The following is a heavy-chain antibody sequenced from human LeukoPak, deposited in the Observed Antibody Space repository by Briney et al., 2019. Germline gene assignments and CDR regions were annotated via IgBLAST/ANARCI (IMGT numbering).Heavy chain of an antibody. Sequence: GGSLRLSCAASGFTFSDFWMSWARQAPRRGLEWVANIRQDGGDTNYVDSVKGRFTISRDNAKNSVYLQMNSLRDEDTAVYYCARAFMVRGVILKYYFDYWGQGTLVTVSS. J-gene: IGHJ4*02. V-gene: IGHV3-7*01. CDR3: ARAFMVRGVILKYYFDY. D-gene: IGHD3-10*01. CDR2: IRQDGGDT. CDR1: GFTFSDFW.